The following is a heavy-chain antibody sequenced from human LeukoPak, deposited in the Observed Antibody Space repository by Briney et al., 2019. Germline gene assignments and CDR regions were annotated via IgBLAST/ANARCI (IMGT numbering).Heavy chain of an antibody. CDR2: INHSGST. V-gene: IGHV4-34*01. CDR1: GGSFSGYY. CDR3: ARYGGSGTYFFDY. D-gene: IGHD3-10*01. J-gene: IGHJ4*02. Sequence: SETLSLTCAVYGGSFSGYYWSWIRQPPGKGLEWLGEINHSGSTNYNPSLKSRVTISVDTSKSQFSLKLSSVTAADTAVYYCARYGGSGTYFFDYWGQGTLVTVSS.